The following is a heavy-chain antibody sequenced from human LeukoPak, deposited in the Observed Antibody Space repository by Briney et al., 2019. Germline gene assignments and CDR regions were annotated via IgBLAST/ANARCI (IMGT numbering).Heavy chain of an antibody. J-gene: IGHJ4*02. CDR3: ARRSFHDY. CDR2: IYTSGGT. V-gene: IGHV4-4*07. CDR1: GGSISSYY. D-gene: IGHD3-16*02. Sequence: SETLSLICTVSGGSISSYYWSWIRQPAGKGLEWIGRIYTSGGTDYNPSLKSRVIMSVDTSKNRLSLKLTSVTAADTAVYYCARRSFHDYWGQGTLVTVSS.